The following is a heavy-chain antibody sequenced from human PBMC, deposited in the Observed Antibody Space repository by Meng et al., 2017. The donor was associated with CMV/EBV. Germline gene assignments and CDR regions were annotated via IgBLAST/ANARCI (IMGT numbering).Heavy chain of an antibody. CDR2: ISSSSSYI. D-gene: IGHD1-7*01. CDR3: ARASTQLELLSGFDY. J-gene: IGHJ4*02. V-gene: IGHV3-21*01. Sequence: GESLKISCAASGFTFSSYSMNWVRQAPGKGLEWVSSISSSSSYIYYADSVKGRFTISRDNDKNSLYLQMNSLRAEDTAVYYCARASTQLELLSGFDYWGQGTLVTVSS. CDR1: GFTFSSYS.